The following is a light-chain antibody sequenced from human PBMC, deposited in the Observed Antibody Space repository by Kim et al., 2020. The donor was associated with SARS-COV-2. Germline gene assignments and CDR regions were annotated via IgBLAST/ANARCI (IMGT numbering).Light chain of an antibody. J-gene: IGLJ2*01. CDR1: SGSIDSNY. V-gene: IGLV6-57*03. CDR2: EDN. Sequence: NFMLTQPHSVPDSPGKTVTISCTRSSGSIDSNYVQWYQQRPGSAPTTVIYEDNQRPSGVPDRFSGSVDSSSNSASLTISGLKTEDEADYYCQSYDNTNVVFGGGTQLTVL. CDR3: QSYDNTNVV.